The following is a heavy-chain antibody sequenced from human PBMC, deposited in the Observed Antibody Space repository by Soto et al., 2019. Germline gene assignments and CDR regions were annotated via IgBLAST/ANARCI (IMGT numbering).Heavy chain of an antibody. V-gene: IGHV4-38-2*01. CDR2: IYHSGST. CDR3: ARRYYDSSGPVSDAFDI. CDR1: GYSISSGYY. Sequence: ASETLSLTCAVSGYSISSGYYWGWIRQPPGKGLEWIGSIYHSGSTYYNPSLKSRVTISVDTSKNQFSLKLSSVTAADTAVYYCARRYYDSSGPVSDAFDIWGQGTMVTVSS. J-gene: IGHJ3*02. D-gene: IGHD3-22*01.